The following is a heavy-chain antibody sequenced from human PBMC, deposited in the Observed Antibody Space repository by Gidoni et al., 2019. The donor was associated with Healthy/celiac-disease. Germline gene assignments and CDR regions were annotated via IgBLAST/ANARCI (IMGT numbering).Heavy chain of an antibody. CDR2: ISYDGSKK. CDR3: AKVALLGYSYGYGSYYFDY. V-gene: IGHV3-30*18. CDR1: GFPFSSYG. D-gene: IGHD5-18*01. Sequence: QVQLVESGGGVVQPGRSLRLSCAASGFPFSSYGLHWVRQAPGKGLEWVAVISYDGSKKYYADSVKGRFTISRDNSKNTLYLQMNSLRAEDTAVYYCAKVALLGYSYGYGSYYFDYWGQGTLVTVSS. J-gene: IGHJ4*02.